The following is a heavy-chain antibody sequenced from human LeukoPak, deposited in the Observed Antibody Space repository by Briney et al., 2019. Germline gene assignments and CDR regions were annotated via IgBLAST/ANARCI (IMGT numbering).Heavy chain of an antibody. CDR1: GLTFSNSW. Sequence: GGSLRLSCAASGLTFSNSWMHWVRQAPGKGLEWVSVIYSGGSTYYADSVKGRFTISRDNSKNTLYLQMNSLRAEDTAVYYCARDQADLRAFDIWGQGTMVTVSS. J-gene: IGHJ3*02. CDR2: IYSGGST. V-gene: IGHV3-53*01. CDR3: ARDQADLRAFDI. D-gene: IGHD6-13*01.